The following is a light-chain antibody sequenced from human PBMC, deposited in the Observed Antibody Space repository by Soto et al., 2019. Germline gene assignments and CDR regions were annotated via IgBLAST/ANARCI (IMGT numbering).Light chain of an antibody. Sequence: EIVMTQSPATLSVSPGERATLSCRASQYVSSDLAWYHQKPGQAPRLLIYGASTRATGIPARFSGSGSGTELTLTISSLQSEDFAVYYCQQYNNWPLTFGQGTRLEIK. CDR1: QYVSSD. J-gene: IGKJ5*01. CDR3: QQYNNWPLT. V-gene: IGKV3-15*01. CDR2: GAS.